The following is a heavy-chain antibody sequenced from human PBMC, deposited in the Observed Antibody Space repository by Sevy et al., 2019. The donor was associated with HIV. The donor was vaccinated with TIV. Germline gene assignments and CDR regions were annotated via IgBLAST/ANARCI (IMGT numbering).Heavy chain of an antibody. CDR2: ISGSGGST. D-gene: IGHD3-10*01. V-gene: IGHV3-23*01. CDR1: GFTFSSYA. Sequence: GGSLRLSCAASGFTFSSYAMSWVRQAPGKGLEWVSAISGSGGSTYYADSVKGRFTISRDNSKNTLYLQMNSLRAEETAVYYWAKDPRGGGDYWGQGTLVTVSS. J-gene: IGHJ4*02. CDR3: AKDPRGGGDY.